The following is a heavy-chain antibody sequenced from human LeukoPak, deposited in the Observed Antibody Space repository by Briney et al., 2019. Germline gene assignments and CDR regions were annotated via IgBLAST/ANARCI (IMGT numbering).Heavy chain of an antibody. J-gene: IGHJ5*02. V-gene: IGHV3-30*18. CDR1: GFTFSRFG. CDR3: AKDLSIHYDYRGFDP. D-gene: IGHD3-16*01. CDR2: ISYDGSQN. Sequence: GRSLRLSCAASGFTFSRFGMHWVSQAPGKGLEWEAVISYDGSQNYYADSVKGQFTISRDNSKNTLYLQMDSLRAEDTAVYYCAKDLSIHYDYRGFDPWGQGTLVTVSS.